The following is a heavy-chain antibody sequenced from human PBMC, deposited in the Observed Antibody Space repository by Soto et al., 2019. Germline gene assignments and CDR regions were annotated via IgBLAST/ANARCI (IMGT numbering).Heavy chain of an antibody. CDR2: LSPNGIGT. V-gene: IGHV3-64D*06. CDR3: VKDMGQAAVGIRYPYGLDV. D-gene: IGHD6-13*01. Sequence: GASVKVSCSGSGFTVSSFGMHWVRQAPGKGLEHVSTLSPNGIGTYYADSVKGRFTFSRDTSKNTLYLQMSSLRTEDTAVYYCVKDMGQAAVGIRYPYGLDVWGLGTTVTVSS. J-gene: IGHJ6*02. CDR1: GFTVSSFG.